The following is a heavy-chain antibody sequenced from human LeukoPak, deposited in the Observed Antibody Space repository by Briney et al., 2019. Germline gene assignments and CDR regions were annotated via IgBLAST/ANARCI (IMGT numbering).Heavy chain of an antibody. V-gene: IGHV4-59*01. D-gene: IGHD4-17*01. CDR3: ARGGYGDYKLHYYHYGMDV. CDR1: GDTINNYY. CDR2: IFYSGGT. Sequence: SETLSLTCTVSGDTINNYYWSWIRQPPGKGLEWIGYIFYSGGTKYNPSLKSRVAISIAMSKNQFSLNLNSVTAADTAVYYCARGGYGDYKLHYYHYGMDVWGQGTTVTVSS. J-gene: IGHJ6*02.